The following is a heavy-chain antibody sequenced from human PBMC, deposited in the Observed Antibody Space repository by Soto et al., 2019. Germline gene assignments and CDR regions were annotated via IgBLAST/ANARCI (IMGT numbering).Heavy chain of an antibody. CDR1: GGTFSSYA. J-gene: IGHJ4*02. V-gene: IGHV1-69*01. D-gene: IGHD3-10*01. Sequence: SVQVSCKASGGTFSSYAISWVRQAPGQGLEWMGGIIPIFGTANYAQKFQGRVTITADESTSTAYMELSSLRSEDTAVYYCASAYDYGSGSYYYFDEYGQGPLVTVSS. CDR2: IIPIFGTA. CDR3: ASAYDYGSGSYYYFDE.